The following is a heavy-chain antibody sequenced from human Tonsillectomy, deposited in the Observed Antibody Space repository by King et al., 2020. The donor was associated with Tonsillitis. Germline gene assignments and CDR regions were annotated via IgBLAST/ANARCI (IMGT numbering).Heavy chain of an antibody. CDR2: IYWNDDK. D-gene: IGHD1-26*01. V-gene: IGHV2-5*01. Sequence: TLKESGPTLVKPTQTLTLTCTFSGFSLRTSGVGVGWIRQPPRKALEWLALIYWNDDKRYSPSLKSRLTITRDTSKNQVVLTMTNMDPVDTATYYCALVVGAPREFHFDYWGQGTLVTVSS. CDR1: GFSLRTSGVG. J-gene: IGHJ4*02. CDR3: ALVVGAPREFHFDY.